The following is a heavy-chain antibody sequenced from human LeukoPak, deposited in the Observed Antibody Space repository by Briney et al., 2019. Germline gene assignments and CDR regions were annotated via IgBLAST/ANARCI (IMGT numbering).Heavy chain of an antibody. V-gene: IGHV4-34*01. J-gene: IGHJ4*02. CDR1: GGSFSGYY. CDR2: INHSGST. CDR3: ARGAQYYYGSGSYLAY. D-gene: IGHD3-10*01. Sequence: SETLSLTCAVYGGSFSGYYWSWIRQPPGKGLEWIGEINHSGSTNYNPSLKSRVTISVDTSKNQFSLELSSVTAADTAVYYCARGAQYYYGSGSYLAYWGQGTLVTVSS.